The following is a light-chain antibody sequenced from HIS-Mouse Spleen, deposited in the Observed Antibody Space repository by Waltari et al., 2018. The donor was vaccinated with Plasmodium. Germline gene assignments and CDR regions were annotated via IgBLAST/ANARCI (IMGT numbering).Light chain of an antibody. Sequence: SYELTQPPSLSVSPGQTARITCSGRALPTNYAYWYPQKSGQATVLVIYEDSKRPTGIPERFSGSSSGTMATLTISGAQVEDEADYYCYSTDSSGNHRVFGGGTKLTVL. J-gene: IGLJ3*02. V-gene: IGLV3-10*01. CDR3: YSTDSSGNHRV. CDR2: EDS. CDR1: ALPTNY.